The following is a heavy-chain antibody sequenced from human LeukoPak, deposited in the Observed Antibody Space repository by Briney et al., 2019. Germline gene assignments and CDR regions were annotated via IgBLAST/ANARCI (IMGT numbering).Heavy chain of an antibody. V-gene: IGHV3-74*01. J-gene: IGHJ4*02. CDR1: GFTFSSYW. D-gene: IGHD6-13*01. Sequence: GGSLRLSCAASGFTFSSYWMHWVRQAPGKGLVWVSRTSSDGSTTTYADSVKGRFTISRDNAKNTLYLQMNSLRAEDTAVYYCARPRAGYSVFDYWGQGTLATVSS. CDR3: ARPRAGYSVFDY. CDR2: TSSDGSTT.